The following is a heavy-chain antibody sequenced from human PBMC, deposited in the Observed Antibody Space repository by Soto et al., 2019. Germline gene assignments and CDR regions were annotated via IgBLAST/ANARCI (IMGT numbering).Heavy chain of an antibody. CDR2: IYWDDDK. D-gene: IGHD2-21*01. CDR1: GFSLSTSAVG. V-gene: IGHV2-5*02. Sequence: QITLKESGPALVKPTETLTLTCTFSGFSLSTSAVGVGWIRQPPGKALEWLAVIYWDDDKTYSPSLNNRLTITKDTSKDQVVLVMTTLDPVDTATYYCARREGYCVGTKCQMRAFDFWGQGTMVTVSS. CDR3: ARREGYCVGTKCQMRAFDF. J-gene: IGHJ3*01.